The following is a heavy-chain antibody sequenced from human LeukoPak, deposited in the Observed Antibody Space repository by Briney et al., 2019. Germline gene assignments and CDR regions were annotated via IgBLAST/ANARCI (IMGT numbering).Heavy chain of an antibody. CDR2: ISGSGGSA. CDR1: GLTFSSYA. J-gene: IGHJ3*02. V-gene: IGHV3-23*01. Sequence: GGSLRLSCAASGLTFSSYAMSWVRQAPGKGLEWVSAISGSGGSAYYADSVKGRFTISRDNSKNTLYLQMNSLRAEDTAVYYCANSPEAYYYDSSGYFDIWGQGTMVTVSS. D-gene: IGHD3-22*01. CDR3: ANSPEAYYYDSSGYFDI.